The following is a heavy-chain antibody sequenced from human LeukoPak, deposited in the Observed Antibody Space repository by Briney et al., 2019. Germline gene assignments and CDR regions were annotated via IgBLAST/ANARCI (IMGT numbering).Heavy chain of an antibody. CDR1: GFTFSSYG. CDR2: ISGSGGST. V-gene: IGHV3-23*01. CDR3: AKGYALLN. Sequence: GGTLRLSCAASGFTFSSYGMSWVRQAPGKGLEWVSAISGSGGSTYYADSVKGRFTIPRDNSKNSLYLQMNSLRAEDTAVYYCAKGYALLNWGQGTLVTVSS. D-gene: IGHD2-8*01. J-gene: IGHJ4*02.